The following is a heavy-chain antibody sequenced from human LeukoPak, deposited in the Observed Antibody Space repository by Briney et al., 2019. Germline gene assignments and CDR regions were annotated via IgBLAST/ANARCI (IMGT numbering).Heavy chain of an antibody. Sequence: ASVKVSCKTSGYTFTAYYMHWVRQAPGQGLEWMGWINPNSGGTNYAQNFQGRVTMTRDTSISTAYMELRRLRSDDTAVYYCARGDLNNCDSSRCYGWFDPWGQGTLVTVSS. CDR1: GYTFTAYY. V-gene: IGHV1-2*02. CDR3: ARGDLNNCDSSRCYGWFDP. CDR2: INPNSGGT. J-gene: IGHJ5*02. D-gene: IGHD2-2*01.